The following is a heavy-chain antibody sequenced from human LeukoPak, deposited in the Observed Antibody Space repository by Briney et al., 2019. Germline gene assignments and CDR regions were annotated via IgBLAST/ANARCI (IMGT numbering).Heavy chain of an antibody. V-gene: IGHV3-23*01. CDR3: ARDFRAGTYYYYYYMDV. D-gene: IGHD1-1*01. CDR1: GFTFSRNG. J-gene: IGHJ6*03. CDR2: ISGSGGNT. Sequence: GGSLRLSCAASGFTFSRNGMTWVRQAPGKGLEWVSAISGSGGNTYYADSVKGRFTISRDNAKNSLYLQMNSLRAEDTAVYYCARDFRAGTYYYYYYMDVWGKGTTVTVSS.